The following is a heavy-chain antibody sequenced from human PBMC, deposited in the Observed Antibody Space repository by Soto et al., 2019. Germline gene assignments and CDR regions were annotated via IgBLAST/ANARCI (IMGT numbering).Heavy chain of an antibody. CDR3: ATTYSSSWPDAFDI. CDR1: GYSYTSYW. CDR2: IYPGDSDT. D-gene: IGHD6-13*01. Sequence: GESLKISCKGSGYSYTSYWIGWVRQMPGKGLEWMGIIYPGDSDTRNSPSFQGQVTISADKSISTAYLQWSSLKASDTAMYYCATTYSSSWPDAFDIWGQGTMVTVSS. V-gene: IGHV5-51*01. J-gene: IGHJ3*02.